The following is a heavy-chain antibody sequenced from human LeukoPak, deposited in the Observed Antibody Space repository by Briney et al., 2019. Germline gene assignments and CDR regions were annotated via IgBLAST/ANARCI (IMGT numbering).Heavy chain of an antibody. CDR2: FDPEDGKT. CDR1: GHTLTELS. CDR3: ATDRLRTMVRGVLRSLEGFDP. V-gene: IGHV1-24*01. D-gene: IGHD3-10*01. Sequence: ASVKVSCKVSGHTLTELSMHWVRQAPGKGLEWVGGFDPEDGKTVLAQKFQGRVTLTEDTSTDTAYMELSSLRSEDTAVYYCATDRLRTMVRGVLRSLEGFDPWGQGTLVTVSS. J-gene: IGHJ5*02.